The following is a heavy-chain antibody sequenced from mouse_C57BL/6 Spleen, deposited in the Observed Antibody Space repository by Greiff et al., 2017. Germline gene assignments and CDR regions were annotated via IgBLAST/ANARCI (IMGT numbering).Heavy chain of an antibody. CDR1: GFTFSSYG. CDR3: AREGYDAMDY. Sequence: DVQLVESGGDLVKPGGSLKLSCAASGFTFSSYGMSWVRQTPDKRLEWVATISSGGSYTYYPDSVKGRFTISRDNAKNTRYLQMSSLKSEDTAMYYCAREGYDAMDYWGQGTSVTVSS. V-gene: IGHV5-6*01. J-gene: IGHJ4*01. CDR2: ISSGGSYT.